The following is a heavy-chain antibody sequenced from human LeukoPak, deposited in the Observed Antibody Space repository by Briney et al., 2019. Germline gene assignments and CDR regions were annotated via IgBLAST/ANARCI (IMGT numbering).Heavy chain of an antibody. CDR2: IYTSGST. Sequence: SETLSLTCTVSGGSISTYYGSWIRQPAGKGLEWIGRIYTSGSTNYNPSLKSRVTMSVDTSKNQFSLKLSSVTAADTAVYYCAVSSGWYRGGLDYWGQGTMVTVSS. J-gene: IGHJ4*02. CDR1: GGSISTYY. V-gene: IGHV4-4*07. D-gene: IGHD6-19*01. CDR3: AVSSGWYRGGLDY.